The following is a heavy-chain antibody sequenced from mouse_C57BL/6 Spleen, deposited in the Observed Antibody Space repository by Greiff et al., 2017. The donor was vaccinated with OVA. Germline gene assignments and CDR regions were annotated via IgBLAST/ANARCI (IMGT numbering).Heavy chain of an antibody. Sequence: DVKLVASGPGLVKPSQSLSLTCSVTGYSITSGYYWNWIRQFPGNKLEWMGYISYDGSNNYNPSLKNRISITRDTSKNQFFLKLNSVTTEDTATYYCAREGDAMDYWGQGTSVTVSS. CDR1: GYSITSGYY. V-gene: IGHV3-6*01. CDR3: AREGDAMDY. CDR2: ISYDGSN. J-gene: IGHJ4*01.